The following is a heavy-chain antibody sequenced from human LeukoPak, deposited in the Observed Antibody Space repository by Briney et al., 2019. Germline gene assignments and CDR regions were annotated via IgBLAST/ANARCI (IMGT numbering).Heavy chain of an antibody. J-gene: IGHJ2*01. V-gene: IGHV3-15*01. D-gene: IGHD3-10*01. Sequence: GGSLRLSCAASGFTFSSAWMTWVRQTPGKGLEWVGRIKSEADGGTTDYAAPVKDRFTISRDDSINTLYLQMNSLKTEDTAMYYCARPQRGSGYWYFDLWGRGTLVTVSS. CDR3: ARPQRGSGYWYFDL. CDR2: IKSEADGGTT. CDR1: GFTFSSAW.